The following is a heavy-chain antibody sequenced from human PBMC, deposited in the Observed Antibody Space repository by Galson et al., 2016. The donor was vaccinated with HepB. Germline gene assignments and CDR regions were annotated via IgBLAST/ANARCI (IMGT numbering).Heavy chain of an antibody. V-gene: IGHV3-30-3*01. Sequence: SLRLSCAASGITLRNFIIHWVRQPPGKGLEWVAAISHDDISKYYTDSVTGRFTISRDNSGNTVDLQMNSLRAEDTAVYYCARAAHSSGYCDVFDIWGQGTKVTVSS. CDR1: GITLRNFI. D-gene: IGHD3-22*01. CDR2: ISHDDISK. J-gene: IGHJ3*02. CDR3: ARAAHSSGYCDVFDI.